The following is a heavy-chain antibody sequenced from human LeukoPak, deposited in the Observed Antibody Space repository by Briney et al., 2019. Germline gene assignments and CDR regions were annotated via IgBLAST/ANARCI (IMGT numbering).Heavy chain of an antibody. CDR3: ASSGELLHNKYYYYMDV. CDR1: GYTFTGYY. J-gene: IGHJ6*03. V-gene: IGHV1-2*06. Sequence: VASVKVSCKASGYTFTGYYMHWVRQAPGQGLEWMGRINPNSGGTNYAQKFQGRVTMTRDTSISTAYMELSRLRSDDTAVCYCASSGELLHNKYYYYMDVWGKGTTVTVSS. CDR2: INPNSGGT. D-gene: IGHD1-26*01.